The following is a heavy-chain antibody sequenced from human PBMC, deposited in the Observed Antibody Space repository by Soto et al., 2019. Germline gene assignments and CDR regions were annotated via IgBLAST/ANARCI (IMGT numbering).Heavy chain of an antibody. CDR3: DRGRIVASIHDAFEI. V-gene: IGHV1-18*01. CDR1: GYDFTSYG. CDR2: ISAYNGKR. J-gene: IGHJ3*02. D-gene: IGHD2-21*01. Sequence: QGQLLQSGDEVKKPGAAVRVSCSASGYDFTSYGISWVRQATGQGLEWVSWISAYNGKRDTAQKFQGRVTMTLDTSTDPAHMYMGDLTSADTAVYYCDRGRIVASIHDAFEIWGQGTMVAVSS.